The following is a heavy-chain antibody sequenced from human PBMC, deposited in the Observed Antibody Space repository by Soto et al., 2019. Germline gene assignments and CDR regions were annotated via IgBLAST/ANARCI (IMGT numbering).Heavy chain of an antibody. CDR2: IYYSGST. J-gene: IGHJ4*02. CDR3: ARHREYYYGSGSHDYFDY. CDR1: GGSISSYY. V-gene: IGHV4-59*08. D-gene: IGHD3-10*01. Sequence: SETLSLTCTVSGGSISSYYWSWIRQPPGKGLEWIGYIYYSGSTNYNPSLKSRVTISVDTSKNQFSLKLSSVTAADTAVYYCARHREYYYGSGSHDYFDYWGQGTLVTVSS.